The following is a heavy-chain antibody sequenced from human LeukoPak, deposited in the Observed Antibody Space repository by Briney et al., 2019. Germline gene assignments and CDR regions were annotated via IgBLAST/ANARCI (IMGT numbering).Heavy chain of an antibody. J-gene: IGHJ4*02. CDR3: AKTHYDFRSGFNFRFDY. CDR2: IYHSGST. CDR1: GYSISTTYY. V-gene: IGHV4-38-2*01. D-gene: IGHD3-3*01. Sequence: KTSETLSLTCAVSGYSISTTYYWGWIRQPPGKGLEWIGSIYHSGSTYYTPSLKSRGTISVDTSKNQFSLKLRSVTAADTAMYYCAKTHYDFRSGFNFRFDYWGQGTLVTVSS.